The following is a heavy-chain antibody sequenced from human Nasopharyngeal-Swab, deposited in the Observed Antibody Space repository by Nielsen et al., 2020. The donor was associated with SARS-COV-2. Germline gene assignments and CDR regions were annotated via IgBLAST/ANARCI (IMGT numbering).Heavy chain of an antibody. CDR2: ISGSGGST. D-gene: IGHD1-26*01. CDR3: ARDRIVGARGHDAFDI. Sequence: WIRQPPGKGLEWVSAISGSGGSTYYADSVKGRFTISRDNSKNTLYLQMNSLRAEDTAVYYCARDRIVGARGHDAFDIWGHGTMVTVSS. J-gene: IGHJ3*02. V-gene: IGHV3-23*01.